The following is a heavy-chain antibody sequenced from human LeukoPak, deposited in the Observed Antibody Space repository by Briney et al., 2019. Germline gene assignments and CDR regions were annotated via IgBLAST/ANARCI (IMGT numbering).Heavy chain of an antibody. Sequence: GGSLRLSCAASGFTFSAYGMHWVRLAPGKGLEWVAVISYDGSNKYYADSVKGRFTISRDNSKNTLYLQMNSLRAEDTAVYYCAKDLSSTVTTDYYYGMDVWGQGTTVTVSS. D-gene: IGHD4-17*01. V-gene: IGHV3-30*18. CDR3: AKDLSSTVTTDYYYGMDV. J-gene: IGHJ6*02. CDR2: ISYDGSNK. CDR1: GFTFSAYG.